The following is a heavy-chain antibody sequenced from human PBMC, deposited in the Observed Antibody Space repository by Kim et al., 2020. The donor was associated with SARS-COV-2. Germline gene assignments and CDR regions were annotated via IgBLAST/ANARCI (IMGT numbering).Heavy chain of an antibody. CDR1: GGSISSGGYY. CDR2: IYYSGST. CDR3: ARKSLRGGAGIDY. J-gene: IGHJ4*02. Sequence: SETLSLTCTVSGGSISSGGYYWSWIRQHPGKGLEWIGYIYYSGSTYYNPSLKSRVTISVDTSKNQFSLKLSSVTAADTAVYYCARKSLRGGAGIDYWGQGTLVTVSS. D-gene: IGHD3-16*01. V-gene: IGHV4-31*03.